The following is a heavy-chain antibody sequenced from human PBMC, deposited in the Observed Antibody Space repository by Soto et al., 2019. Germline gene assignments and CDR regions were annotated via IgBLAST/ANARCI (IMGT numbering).Heavy chain of an antibody. Sequence: SVKVSCKASGGTFSSDAISWVRQAPGQGLEWMGGIIPIFGTANYAQKFQGRVTITADESTSTAYMELRSLRSEDTAVYYCARDPPGYSGYDYPPYYGMDVWGQGTTVTVSS. V-gene: IGHV1-69*13. J-gene: IGHJ6*02. CDR3: ARDPPGYSGYDYPPYYGMDV. CDR1: GGTFSSDA. D-gene: IGHD5-12*01. CDR2: IIPIFGTA.